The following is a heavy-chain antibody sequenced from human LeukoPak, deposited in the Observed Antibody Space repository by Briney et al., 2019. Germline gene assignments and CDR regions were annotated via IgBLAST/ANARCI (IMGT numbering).Heavy chain of an antibody. CDR3: ARLYLPATRFDY. CDR2: IYYTGTT. D-gene: IGHD5-24*01. Sequence: SETLSLTCSVSGDSISTYYWSWLRQPPGKGLQWIGYIYYTGTTKYNPSLKSRVTMSLDRSKNQFSLKLTSVTAADTAVYYCARLYLPATRFDYWGQGTLVTVSS. J-gene: IGHJ4*02. V-gene: IGHV4-59*08. CDR1: GDSISTYY.